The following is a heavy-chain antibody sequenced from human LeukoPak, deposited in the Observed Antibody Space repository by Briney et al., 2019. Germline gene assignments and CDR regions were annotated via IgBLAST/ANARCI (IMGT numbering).Heavy chain of an antibody. J-gene: IGHJ5*02. CDR2: INTDGSTT. D-gene: IGHD3-10*01. Sequence: GGSLRLSCAASGFTFSSYSMNWVRQAPGKGLVWVSRINTDGSTTNYADSVKGRFTTSRDNAKNTLYLQMNSLRAEDTAVYYCARVRSGSYNWFDPWGQGTLVTVSS. CDR1: GFTFSSYS. CDR3: ARVRSGSYNWFDP. V-gene: IGHV3-74*01.